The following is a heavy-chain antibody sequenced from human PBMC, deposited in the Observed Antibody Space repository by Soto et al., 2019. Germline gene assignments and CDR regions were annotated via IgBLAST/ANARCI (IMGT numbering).Heavy chain of an antibody. V-gene: IGHV4-31*03. Sequence: PSETLSLTCTVSGGSISSGGYYWSWIRQHPGKGLEWIGYIYYSGSTYYNPSLKSRVTISVDTSKNQFSLKLSSVTAADTAVYYCARDLKRAGSSSWYWWFDPWGQGTLVTVSS. CDR3: ARDLKRAGSSSWYWWFDP. D-gene: IGHD6-13*01. J-gene: IGHJ5*02. CDR2: IYYSGST. CDR1: GGSISSGGYY.